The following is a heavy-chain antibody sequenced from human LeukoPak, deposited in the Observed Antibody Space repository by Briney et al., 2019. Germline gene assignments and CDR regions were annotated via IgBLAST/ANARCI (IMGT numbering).Heavy chain of an antibody. J-gene: IGHJ4*02. CDR2: INHSGST. CDR3: ARYRAYYFDY. D-gene: IGHD3-16*02. V-gene: IGHV4-34*01. CDR1: GGSFSGYY. Sequence: SETLSLTCAVYGGSFSGYYWSWIRQPPGKGLEWIGEINHSGSTNYNPSLKSRVTISVDTSKNQFSLKLSSVTAADTAVCYCARYRAYYFDYWGQGTLVTVSS.